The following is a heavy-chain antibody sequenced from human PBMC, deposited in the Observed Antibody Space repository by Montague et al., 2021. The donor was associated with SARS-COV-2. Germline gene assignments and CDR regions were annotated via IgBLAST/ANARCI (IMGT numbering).Heavy chain of an antibody. Sequence: TLSLTCTVSGGSISSGGYYWSWIRQHPGKGLEWIGYIYYSGSTYYNPSLKSRVTISVDTSKNQFSLKLSSVTAADTAVYYCARDLGTLDDFWSTSYGMDVWGQGTMVTVSS. D-gene: IGHD3-3*01. V-gene: IGHV4-31*03. CDR1: GGSISSGGYY. CDR3: ARDLGTLDDFWSTSYGMDV. CDR2: IYYSGST. J-gene: IGHJ6*02.